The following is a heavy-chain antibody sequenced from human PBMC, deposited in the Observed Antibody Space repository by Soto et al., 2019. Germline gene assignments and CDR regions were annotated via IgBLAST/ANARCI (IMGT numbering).Heavy chain of an antibody. J-gene: IGHJ4*02. V-gene: IGHV3-11*03. Sequence: LRLSCVASGFTFSDYYMSWIRQAPGKGLEWVSYISSSSSYTNYADSVKGRFTISRDNAKNSLYLQMNNLRAEDTAVYYCARRGSTVTFTYWGQGTLVTVSS. CDR1: GFTFSDYY. CDR3: ARRGSTVTFTY. CDR2: ISSSSSYT. D-gene: IGHD4-17*01.